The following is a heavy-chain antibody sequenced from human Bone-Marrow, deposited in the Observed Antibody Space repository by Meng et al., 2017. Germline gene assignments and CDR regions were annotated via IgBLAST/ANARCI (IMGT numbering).Heavy chain of an antibody. CDR1: GFTFSGYG. CDR3: AQLGTTDY. D-gene: IGHD6-13*01. V-gene: IGHV3-33*01. Sequence: VGGGGCGGVVVQAAGSLRLSWAAFGFTFSGYGMQWVRQAPGKGLEWVAVIWYDGSNKYYADSVKGRFTISRDNSKNTLYLQMNSLRVDDTAVYYCAQLGTTDYWGQGALVTVSS. CDR2: IWYDGSNK. J-gene: IGHJ4*02.